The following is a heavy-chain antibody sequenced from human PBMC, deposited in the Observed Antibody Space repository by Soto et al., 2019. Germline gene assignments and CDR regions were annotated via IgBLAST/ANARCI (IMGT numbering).Heavy chain of an antibody. D-gene: IGHD2-21*02. CDR3: AKDLYFGGDCYSPNYYYYGMDV. J-gene: IGHJ6*02. Sequence: GGSLRLSCAASGFTFDDYTMHWVRQAPGKGLEWVSLISWDGGSTYYADSVKGRFTISRDNSKNSLYLQMNSLRTEDTALYYCAKDLYFGGDCYSPNYYYYGMDVWGQGTTVTVSS. CDR1: GFTFDDYT. V-gene: IGHV3-43*01. CDR2: ISWDGGST.